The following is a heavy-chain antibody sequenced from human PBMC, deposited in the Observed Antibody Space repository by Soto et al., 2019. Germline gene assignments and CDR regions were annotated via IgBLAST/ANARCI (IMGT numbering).Heavy chain of an antibody. D-gene: IGHD2-21*02. CDR1: GGSFSGYY. V-gene: IGHV4-34*01. CDR3: ARHDYAFDI. Sequence: SETLSLTCAVYGGSFSGYYWSWIRQPPGKGLEWIGEINHSGSTNYNPSLKSRVTISVDTSKNQFSLKLSSVTAADTAVYYCARHDYAFDIWGQGTMVTVSS. J-gene: IGHJ3*02. CDR2: INHSGST.